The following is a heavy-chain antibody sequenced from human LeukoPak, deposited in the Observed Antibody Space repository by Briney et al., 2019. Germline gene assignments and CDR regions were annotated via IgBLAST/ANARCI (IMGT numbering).Heavy chain of an antibody. CDR3: ARGVAAAGRLVDY. CDR2: ISSSSSTI. CDR1: GFTFSSYN. D-gene: IGHD6-13*01. Sequence: GGSLRLSCAASGFTFSSYNMNRVRQAPGKGLEWVSYISSSSSTIYYADSVKGRFTISRDNAKNSLYLQMNSLRDEDTAVYYCARGVAAAGRLVDYWGQGTLATVSS. J-gene: IGHJ4*02. V-gene: IGHV3-48*02.